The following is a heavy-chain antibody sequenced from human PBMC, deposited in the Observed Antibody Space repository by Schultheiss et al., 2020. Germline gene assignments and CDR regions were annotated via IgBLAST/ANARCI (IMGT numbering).Heavy chain of an antibody. D-gene: IGHD2-15*01. CDR2: IDGSSSYI. CDR1: GFTFSSYA. V-gene: IGHV3-21*01. Sequence: GGSLRLSCAASGFTFSSYAMSWVRQAPGKGPEWVSSIDGSSSYIYYADSVKGRFTIFRDNAQNSVYLQMTSLRAEDTAVYYCARDPGYCSGGRCYHEGFDYWGQGTLVTVSS. CDR3: ARDPGYCSGGRCYHEGFDY. J-gene: IGHJ4*02.